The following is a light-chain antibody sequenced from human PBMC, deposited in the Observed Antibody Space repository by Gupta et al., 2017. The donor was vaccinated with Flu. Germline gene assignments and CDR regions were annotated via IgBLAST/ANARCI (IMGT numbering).Light chain of an antibody. Sequence: DIVMTQSPDSLAVSLGERATINCKSSQSVLYSSNNKNYLAWYQQKPGQPPKLLIYWASTRESGVPDRFSGSGSGTXFTLTIXSLQAEDVAVYYCQQYYSTPYTFGXATKLEIK. J-gene: IGKJ2*01. CDR2: WAS. CDR1: QSVLYSSNNKNY. CDR3: QQYYSTPYT. V-gene: IGKV4-1*01.